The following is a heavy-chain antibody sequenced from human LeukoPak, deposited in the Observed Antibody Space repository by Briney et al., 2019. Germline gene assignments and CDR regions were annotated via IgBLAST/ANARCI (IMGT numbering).Heavy chain of an antibody. J-gene: IGHJ6*02. V-gene: IGHV3-66*01. Sequence: GGSLRLSCAASGFTVSSNYMSWVRQAPGKGLEWVSVIYSGGSTYYADSVKGRFTISRDNSKNTLYLQMNSLRAEDTAVYYCARDTEGNDYGMDVWGQGTTVTVSS. D-gene: IGHD1-1*01. CDR1: GFTVSSNY. CDR3: ARDTEGNDYGMDV. CDR2: IYSGGST.